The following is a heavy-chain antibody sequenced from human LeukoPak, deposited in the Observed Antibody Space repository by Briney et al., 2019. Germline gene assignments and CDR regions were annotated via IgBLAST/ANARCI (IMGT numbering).Heavy chain of an antibody. CDR2: ISGSGGST. Sequence: GGSLRLSCAASGFTFSSYAMSWVRQAPGKGLEWVSAISGSGGSTYYADSVKGRFTISRDNSKNTLYLQMNSLRAEDTAVYYCARGAMGLGELSLFDYWGQGTLVTVSS. D-gene: IGHD3-16*02. CDR3: ARGAMGLGELSLFDY. J-gene: IGHJ4*02. V-gene: IGHV3-23*01. CDR1: GFTFSSYA.